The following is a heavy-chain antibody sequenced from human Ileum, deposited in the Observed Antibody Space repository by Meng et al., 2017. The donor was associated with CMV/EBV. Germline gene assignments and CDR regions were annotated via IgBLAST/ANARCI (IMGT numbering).Heavy chain of an antibody. CDR2: ISTSGSPI. V-gene: IGHV3-11*01. Sequence: LSCAASGFTFSDYYLYWIRQAPGRGLEWVSYISTSGSPIYYADSVKGRFTISRDNAKNSLYLQMNSLRAEDTAVYYCARRGQLLSIDYWGQGTLVTVSS. D-gene: IGHD2-2*01. CDR1: GFTFSDYY. J-gene: IGHJ4*02. CDR3: ARRGQLLSIDY.